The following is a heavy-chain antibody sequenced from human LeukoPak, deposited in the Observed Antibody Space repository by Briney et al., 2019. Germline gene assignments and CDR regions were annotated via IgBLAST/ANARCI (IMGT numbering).Heavy chain of an antibody. Sequence: SETLSLTCTVSGSSISSRSDYWGWIRQPPGKGLEWIGSIYYTGSTHYNPSLKSRVTISVDTSKNQFSLKLSSVTAADTAVYYCARRPGEYGGNDFDYWGQGTLVTVSS. CDR2: IYYTGST. D-gene: IGHD4/OR15-4a*01. J-gene: IGHJ4*02. V-gene: IGHV4-39*01. CDR1: GSSISSRSDY. CDR3: ARRPGEYGGNDFDY.